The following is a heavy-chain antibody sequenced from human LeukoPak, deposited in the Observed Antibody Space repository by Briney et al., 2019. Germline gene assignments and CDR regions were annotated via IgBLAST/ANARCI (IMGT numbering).Heavy chain of an antibody. J-gene: IGHJ4*02. Sequence: PGGSLRLSCAASGFTFNTYGMSWVRQAPGQGLEWVSGISGSGGATYYADSVKGRLTISRDDTHNTLYLQMNSLRAEDTAVYFCARGGVDYYGSGTYYLMYYFDYWGQGALVTVSS. CDR3: ARGGVDYYGSGTYYLMYYFDY. V-gene: IGHV3-23*01. CDR1: GFTFNTYG. D-gene: IGHD3-10*01. CDR2: ISGSGGAT.